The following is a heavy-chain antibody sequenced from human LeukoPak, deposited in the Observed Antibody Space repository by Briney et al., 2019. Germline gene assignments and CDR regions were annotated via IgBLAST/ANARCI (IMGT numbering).Heavy chain of an antibody. CDR3: AKDLCLVVVAATLDY. CDR2: INGIYGTT. J-gene: IGHJ4*02. Sequence: PGGSLKLSCEASGFTFSSYAMSWVRQAPGKGLELVSAINGIYGTTYYAVSVKGRFTISRDNCKNTLYLQMNSLRAEDTAVYYCAKDLCLVVVAATLDYWGQGTLVTVSS. V-gene: IGHV3-23*01. D-gene: IGHD2-15*01. CDR1: GFTFSSYA.